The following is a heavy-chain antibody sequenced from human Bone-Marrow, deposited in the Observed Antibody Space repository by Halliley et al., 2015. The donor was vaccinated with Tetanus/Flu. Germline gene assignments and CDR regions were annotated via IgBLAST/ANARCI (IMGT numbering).Heavy chain of an antibody. J-gene: IGHJ6*02. CDR3: ATHRGTGYPFYYGMDV. V-gene: IGHV4-30-2*03. Sequence: SRDYSGTPYYNPSLKSRVTLSVDTSNNQFSLKLSSVTAADTAVYFCATHRGTGYPFYYGMDVWGQGTTVTVTS. CDR2: RDYSGTP. D-gene: IGHD3-9*01.